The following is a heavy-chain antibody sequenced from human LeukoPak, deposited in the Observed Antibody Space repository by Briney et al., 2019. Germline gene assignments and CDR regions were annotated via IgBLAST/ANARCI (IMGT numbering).Heavy chain of an antibody. CDR2: ISIGTSFI. V-gene: IGHV3-21*01. D-gene: IGHD2/OR15-2a*01. CDR3: ARSPTFRGWFDP. CDR1: GFTFSNYN. Sequence: GGSLRLSCAASGFTFSNYNMNWVRHAPGKGLEWVAYISIGTSFIYYADSVKGRFTISRDNAKNSLYLQVNSLRAEDTAVYYCARSPTFRGWFDPWGQGTLVTVSS. J-gene: IGHJ5*02.